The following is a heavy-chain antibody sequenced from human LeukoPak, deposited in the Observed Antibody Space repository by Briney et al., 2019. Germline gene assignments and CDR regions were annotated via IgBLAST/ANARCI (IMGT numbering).Heavy chain of an antibody. Sequence: ASVKVSCKASGYTFTGYYMHWVRQAPGQGLEWMGWTNPNSGGTNYAQKFQGRVTMTRDTSISTAYMELSRLRSDDTAVYYCARVGSSGWYIHIDYWGQGTLVTVSS. CDR2: TNPNSGGT. CDR1: GYTFTGYY. V-gene: IGHV1-2*02. J-gene: IGHJ4*02. CDR3: ARVGSSGWYIHIDY. D-gene: IGHD6-19*01.